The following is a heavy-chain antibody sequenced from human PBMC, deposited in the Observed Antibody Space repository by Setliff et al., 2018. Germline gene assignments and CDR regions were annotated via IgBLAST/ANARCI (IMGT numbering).Heavy chain of an antibody. J-gene: IGHJ3*02. CDR2: IIPIFGTA. CDR1: GYTLTELS. Sequence: GASVKVSCKVSGYTLTELSMHWVRQAPGKGLEWMGRIIPIFGTANYAQKFQGRVTITADKSTSTAYMELSSLRSEDTAVYYCAISTIFGVVSPTPDAFDIWGQGTMVTVSS. D-gene: IGHD3-3*01. V-gene: IGHV1-69*06. CDR3: AISTIFGVVSPTPDAFDI.